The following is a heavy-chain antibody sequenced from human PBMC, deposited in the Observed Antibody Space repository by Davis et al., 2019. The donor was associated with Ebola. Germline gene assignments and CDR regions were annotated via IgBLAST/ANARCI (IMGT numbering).Heavy chain of an antibody. CDR1: GYSFTGYW. Sequence: PGGSLRLSCKGSGYSFTGYWIGWVRQMPGKGLEWMGIIYPGDSDTRYSPSFQGQVTISADKSISTAYLQWSSLKASDTAMYYCARHGIAARPRYYYYGMDVWGQGTTVTVSS. CDR2: IYPGDSDT. D-gene: IGHD6-6*01. CDR3: ARHGIAARPRYYYYGMDV. V-gene: IGHV5-51*01. J-gene: IGHJ6*02.